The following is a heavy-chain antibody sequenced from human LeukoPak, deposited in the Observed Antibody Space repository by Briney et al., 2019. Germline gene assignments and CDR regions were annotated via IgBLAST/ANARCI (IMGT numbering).Heavy chain of an antibody. D-gene: IGHD4-17*01. V-gene: IGHV3-21*01. Sequence: GSLRLSCAASGFTFSSYSMNWVRQAPGKGLEWVSSISSSSSYIYYADSVKGRFTISRDNAKNSLYLQMNSLRAEDTAVYYCARDYGDYGEGVDYWGQGTLVTVSS. CDR2: ISSSSSYI. J-gene: IGHJ4*02. CDR3: ARDYGDYGEGVDY. CDR1: GFTFSSYS.